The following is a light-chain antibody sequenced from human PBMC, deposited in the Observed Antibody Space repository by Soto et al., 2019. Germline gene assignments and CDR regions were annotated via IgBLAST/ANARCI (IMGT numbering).Light chain of an antibody. V-gene: IGKV2-30*02. Sequence: DVVMTQSPLSLPVTLGQPASISCRSNQSLVHSDGIAYFSWFQQRPGRSPRRLIDKVSNRASGVPARFSGSGSGTDFALKISRVEAEDVGVYDCMQGTHWPITVGQGTRLEIK. J-gene: IGKJ5*01. CDR3: MQGTHWPIT. CDR2: KVS. CDR1: QSLVHSDGIAY.